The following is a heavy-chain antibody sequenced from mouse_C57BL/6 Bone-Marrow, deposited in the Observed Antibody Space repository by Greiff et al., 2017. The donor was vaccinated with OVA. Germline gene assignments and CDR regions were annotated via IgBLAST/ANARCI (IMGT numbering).Heavy chain of an antibody. CDR3: ARNFSYYYGSSHWYFDV. D-gene: IGHD1-1*01. CDR2: IWSGGST. J-gene: IGHJ1*03. CDR1: GFSLTSYG. V-gene: IGHV2-2*01. Sequence: VQVVESGPGLVQPSQSLSITCTVSGFSLTSYGVHWVRQSPGKGLEWLGVIWSGGSTDYNAAFISRLSISKDNSKSQVFFKMNSLQADDTAIYYCARNFSYYYGSSHWYFDVWGTGTTVTVSS.